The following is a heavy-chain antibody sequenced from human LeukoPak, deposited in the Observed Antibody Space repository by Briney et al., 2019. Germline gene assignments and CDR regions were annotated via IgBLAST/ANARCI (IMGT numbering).Heavy chain of an antibody. CDR3: ARVDILTGYYSTPHWYFDL. D-gene: IGHD3-9*01. J-gene: IGHJ2*01. CDR1: GGSISSYY. V-gene: IGHV4-4*07. CDR2: IYTSGST. Sequence: PSETLSLTCTVSGGSISSYYWSWIRQPAGKGLEWIGRIYTSGSTNYNPSLKSRVTMSVDTSKNQFSLKLSSVTAADTAVYYCARVDILTGYYSTPHWYFDLWGRGTLVTVSS.